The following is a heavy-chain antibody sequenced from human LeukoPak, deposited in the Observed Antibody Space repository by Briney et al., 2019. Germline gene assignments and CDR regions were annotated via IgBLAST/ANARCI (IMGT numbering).Heavy chain of an antibody. D-gene: IGHD3-3*02. CDR3: AKERLLGYFYMDV. V-gene: IGHV3-30*02. Sequence: PGGSLRLSCAACGFTFNNYGMHWVRQAPGKGLEAVGFTRYDGSIKDYTDSVKGRFTISRDNSKNMLYLEMNSLITDDTALYYCAKERLLGYFYMDVWGKGTTVTVSS. J-gene: IGHJ6*03. CDR2: TRYDGSIK. CDR1: GFTFNNYG.